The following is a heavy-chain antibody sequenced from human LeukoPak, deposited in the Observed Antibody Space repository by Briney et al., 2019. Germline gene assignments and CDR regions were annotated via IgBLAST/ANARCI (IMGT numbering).Heavy chain of an antibody. V-gene: IGHV4-59*01. J-gene: IGHJ4*02. Sequence: SETLSLTCTVSGGSISSYYRSWIRQPPGKGLEWIGYIYYSGSTNYNPSLKSRVTISVDTSKNQFSLKLSSETAADTAVYYCARGTDHSSGYSGFDYWGQGTLVTVSS. CDR3: ARGTDHSSGYSGFDY. D-gene: IGHD3-22*01. CDR2: IYYSGST. CDR1: GGSISSYY.